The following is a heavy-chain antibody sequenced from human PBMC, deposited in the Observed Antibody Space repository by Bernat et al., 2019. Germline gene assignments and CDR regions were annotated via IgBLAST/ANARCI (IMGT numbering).Heavy chain of an antibody. CDR2: IKQDGSEK. CDR1: GFTFRSYW. D-gene: IGHD3-10*01. Sequence: EVQLVESGGGLVQPGGSLRLSCVASGFTFRSYWMNWVRQAPGKGLEWVANIKQDGSEKYYVDSVKGRFTISRDNAKNSLYLQMNSLRAEDTAVYYCAREHSYYSRLVDCWGQGTLVTVSS. CDR3: AREHSYYSRLVDC. J-gene: IGHJ4*02. V-gene: IGHV3-7*01.